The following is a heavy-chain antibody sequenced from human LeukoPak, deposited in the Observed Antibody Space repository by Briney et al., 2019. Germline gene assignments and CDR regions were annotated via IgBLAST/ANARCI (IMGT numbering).Heavy chain of an antibody. CDR2: ISDSTSTI. CDR3: ARSVYYFDY. J-gene: IGHJ4*02. D-gene: IGHD5/OR15-5a*01. Sequence: GGSLRLSCAASGFTFSSYSMNWVRQAPGKGLEWVSYISDSTSTIYYADSVKGRFTISRDNAKNSLYLQMNSLRAEDTAVYYCARSVYYFDYWGQGTLVTVSS. CDR1: GFTFSSYS. V-gene: IGHV3-48*04.